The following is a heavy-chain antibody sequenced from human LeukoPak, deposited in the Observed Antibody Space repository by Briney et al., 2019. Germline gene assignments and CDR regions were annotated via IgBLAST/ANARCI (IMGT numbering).Heavy chain of an antibody. CDR3: ASRFTNIVVVPAALDY. D-gene: IGHD2-2*01. CDR1: GFTFRSTA. Sequence: GGSLRLFCAASGFTFRSTAMTWVRQAPGRGLEWVSGISGSGGSTYYADSVKGRFTISRDNSKNTLYLQMNSLRAEDTAVYYCASRFTNIVVVPAALDYWGQGTLVTVSS. J-gene: IGHJ4*02. V-gene: IGHV3-23*01. CDR2: ISGSGGST.